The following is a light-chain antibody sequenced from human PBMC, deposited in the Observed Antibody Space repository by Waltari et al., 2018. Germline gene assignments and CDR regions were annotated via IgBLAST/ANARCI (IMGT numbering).Light chain of an antibody. J-gene: IGKJ5*01. CDR2: WAS. Sequence: DIVMTQSPDSLAVSLGERATINCKSSQGVLYSSNNKNYLAWYQQKPGQPPKLVIYWASARESGVPDRFSGSGSGTDFTLTISSLQAEDVAVYYCQQYYTTPPTFGQGTRLEIK. V-gene: IGKV4-1*01. CDR3: QQYYTTPPT. CDR1: QGVLYSSNNKNY.